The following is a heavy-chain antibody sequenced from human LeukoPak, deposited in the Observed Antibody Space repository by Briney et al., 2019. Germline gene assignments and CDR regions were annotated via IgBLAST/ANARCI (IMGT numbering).Heavy chain of an antibody. CDR3: ARDDRTGSWSWFDP. CDR1: GYTFTSYG. D-gene: IGHD6-13*01. CDR2: ISAYNGNT. J-gene: IGHJ5*02. Sequence: ASVKVSCKASGYTFTSYGINWLRQAPGQGLEWMGWISAYNGNTNYAHNFRGRVTMTTDTSTTTAYMELRSLRSDDTAVYYCARDDRTGSWSWFDPWGQGTLVIVSS. V-gene: IGHV1-18*01.